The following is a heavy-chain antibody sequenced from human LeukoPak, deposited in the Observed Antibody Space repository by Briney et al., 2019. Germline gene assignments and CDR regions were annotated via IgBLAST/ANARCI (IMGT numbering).Heavy chain of an antibody. J-gene: IGHJ4*02. CDR2: ISYDGSNK. V-gene: IGHV3-30*03. D-gene: IGHD3-3*01. CDR1: GFTFSSYG. CDR3: ARDSAGVVTDY. Sequence: AGGSLRLSCAASGFTFSSYGMHWVRQAPGKGLEWVAVISYDGSNKYYADSVKGRFTISRDNSKNTLYLQMNSLRAEDTAVYYCARDSAGVVTDYWGQGTPVTVSS.